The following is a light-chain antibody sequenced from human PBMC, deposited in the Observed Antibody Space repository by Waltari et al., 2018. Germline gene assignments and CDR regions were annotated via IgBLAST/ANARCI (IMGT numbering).Light chain of an antibody. Sequence: DIQMTQSPSSLPASVGDSVTITCRTSQRVRGYLNWYQQKPGQAPKLLIYAASSLQSGVPSRFSGSGFGTDFTLTINGLQPEDFAVYYCQQTYSNFRTFGQGTKVDVK. J-gene: IGKJ1*01. CDR2: AAS. CDR1: QRVRGY. V-gene: IGKV1-39*01. CDR3: QQTYSNFRT.